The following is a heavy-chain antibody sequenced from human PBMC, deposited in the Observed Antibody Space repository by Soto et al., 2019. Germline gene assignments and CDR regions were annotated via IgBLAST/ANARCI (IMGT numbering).Heavy chain of an antibody. CDR2: IYPDDSDA. J-gene: IGHJ4*02. D-gene: IGHD2-2*01. Sequence: GESLKISCKGSGYNFSNYWIGWVRQMPGKGLECMGIIYPDDSDAKYSPAFQGQVTISADKSNSTAYLQWSSLRASDTAMYYYARPIVSAASSFDFWGQGTLVTVSS. CDR3: ARPIVSAASSFDF. V-gene: IGHV5-51*01. CDR1: GYNFSNYW.